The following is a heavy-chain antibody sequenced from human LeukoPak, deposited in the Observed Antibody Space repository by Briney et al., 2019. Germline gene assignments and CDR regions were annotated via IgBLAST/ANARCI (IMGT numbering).Heavy chain of an antibody. CDR2: INPSGGST. V-gene: IGHV1-46*01. J-gene: IGHJ4*02. CDR1: GYTFTGYY. CDR3: ARAGGYNWRTATFDY. Sequence: GASVKVSCKASGYTFTGYYMHWVRQAPGQGLEWMGIINPSGGSTSYAQKFQGRVTMTRDTSTSTVYMELSSLRSEDTAVYYCARAGGYNWRTATFDYWGQGTLVTVSS. D-gene: IGHD1-1*01.